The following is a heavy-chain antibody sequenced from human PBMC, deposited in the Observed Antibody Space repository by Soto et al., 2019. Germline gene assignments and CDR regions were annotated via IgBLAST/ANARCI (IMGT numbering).Heavy chain of an antibody. CDR3: ARRRMHSGRTNWFDP. CDR1: GYTFISYG. Sequence: QVQLVQSGAEVKEPGASVKVSCKASGYTFISYGITWVRQAPGQGLEWMGWISAYNGNTDYAQMFQGRVNMTTDTSTNTDYMELRSLRPDDTAVYYCARRRMHSGRTNWFDPWGQGTLVTVSS. J-gene: IGHJ5*02. V-gene: IGHV1-18*01. D-gene: IGHD6-13*01. CDR2: ISAYNGNT.